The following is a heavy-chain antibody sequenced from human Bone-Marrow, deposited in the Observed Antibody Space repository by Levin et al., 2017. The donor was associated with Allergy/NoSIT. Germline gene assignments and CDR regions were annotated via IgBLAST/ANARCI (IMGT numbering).Heavy chain of an antibody. D-gene: IGHD2-2*01. V-gene: IGHV3-23*01. CDR3: AKAHIVVIPAAIRSFDY. Sequence: PGGSLRLSCAASGFSFSSYAMSWVRQAPGKGLEWVSAISGGGGSTYYADAVKGRFTISRDNSKNTRYLQMNSLRVEDTALYYCAKAHIVVIPAAIRSFDYWGQGTLVTVSS. CDR2: ISGGGGST. CDR1: GFSFSSYA. J-gene: IGHJ4*02.